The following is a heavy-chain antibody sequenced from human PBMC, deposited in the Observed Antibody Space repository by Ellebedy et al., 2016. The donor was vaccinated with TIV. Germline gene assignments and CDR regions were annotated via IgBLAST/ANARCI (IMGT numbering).Heavy chain of an antibody. CDR1: GFTFSSYS. CDR2: ISSSSSTI. Sequence: GESLKISCAASGFTFSSYSMNWVRQAPGKGLEWVSYISSSSSTIYYADSVKGRFTISRDNAKNSLYLQMNSLRDEDTAVYYCARQSQKMATIPGDLGYWGQGTLVTVSS. V-gene: IGHV3-48*02. CDR3: ARQSQKMATIPGDLGY. J-gene: IGHJ4*02. D-gene: IGHD5-24*01.